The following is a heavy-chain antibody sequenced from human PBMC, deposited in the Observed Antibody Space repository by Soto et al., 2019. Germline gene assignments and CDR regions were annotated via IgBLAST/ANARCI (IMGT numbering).Heavy chain of an antibody. CDR1: GYTFTSYY. CDR3: ARVEGGELLWFGESYYGMDV. V-gene: IGHV1-46*01. J-gene: IGHJ6*02. CDR2: INPSGGST. Sequence: ASGKVSFKACGYTFTSYYMHWLRQAPGQGLEWMGIINPSGGSTSYAQKFQGRVTMTRDTSTSTVYMELSSLRSEDTAVYYCARVEGGELLWFGESYYGMDVWGQGTTVTVSS. D-gene: IGHD3-10*01.